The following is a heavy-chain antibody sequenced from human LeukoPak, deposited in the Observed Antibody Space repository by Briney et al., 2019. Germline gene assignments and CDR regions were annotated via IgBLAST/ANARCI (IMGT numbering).Heavy chain of an antibody. CDR3: AREGLDYYGSGSYSHAFDI. CDR1: GFTVSSNY. V-gene: IGHV3-53*01. CDR2: IYRGGST. Sequence: PGGSLRLSCAASGFTVSSNYMSWVRQAPGKGLEWVSVIYRGGSTYYADSVKGRFTISRDNSKNTLYLQMNSLRAEDTAVYYCAREGLDYYGSGSYSHAFDIWGQGTMVTVSS. J-gene: IGHJ3*02. D-gene: IGHD3-10*01.